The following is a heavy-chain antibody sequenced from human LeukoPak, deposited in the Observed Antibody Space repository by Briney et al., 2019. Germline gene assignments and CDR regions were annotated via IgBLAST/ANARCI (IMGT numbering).Heavy chain of an antibody. V-gene: IGHV4-4*07. CDR3: ARDLGGGVVDS. Sequence: SETLSLTCTVSGASLSNYYWNWIRQPAGKGLEWIGRIYNSGMTKYNRALESRVTMSVDTSKNQLSLELTSLIAADTAVYYCARDLGGGVVDSWGQGVLVTVSS. D-gene: IGHD3-16*01. J-gene: IGHJ4*02. CDR2: IYNSGMT. CDR1: GASLSNYY.